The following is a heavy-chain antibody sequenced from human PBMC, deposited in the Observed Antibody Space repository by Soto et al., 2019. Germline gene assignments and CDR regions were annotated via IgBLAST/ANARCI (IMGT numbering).Heavy chain of an antibody. CDR3: ARTVSPLSYYYGMDV. V-gene: IGHV5-51*01. CDR1: GYSFTSYW. J-gene: IGHJ6*02. Sequence: GESLKISCKGSGYSFTSYWIGWVRQMPGKGLEWMGIIYPGDSDTRYSPSFQGQVTISADKSISTAYLQWSSLKASDTAMYYCARTVSPLSYYYGMDVWGQGTTVTVSS. CDR2: IYPGDSDT. D-gene: IGHD4-4*01.